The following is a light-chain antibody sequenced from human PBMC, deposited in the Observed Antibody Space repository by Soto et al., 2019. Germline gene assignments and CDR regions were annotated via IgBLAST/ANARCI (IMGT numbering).Light chain of an antibody. CDR1: SGDIGGYDY. CDR2: EVT. J-gene: IGLJ1*01. V-gene: IGLV2-8*01. CDR3: SSYAGSNNPYV. Sequence: QSALTQPPSASGSLGQSVTISCTGTSGDIGGYDYVSWYQQHPGKAPKLMIYEVTKRPLGVPDRFSGSKSGNTASLTVSGLQAEDEADYYCSSYAGSNNPYVFGTGTKVTVL.